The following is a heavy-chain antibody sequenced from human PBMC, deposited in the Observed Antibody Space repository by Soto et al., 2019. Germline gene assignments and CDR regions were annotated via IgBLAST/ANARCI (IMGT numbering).Heavy chain of an antibody. CDR3: ARHCVPRTIFGAEIYYYYGMDV. CDR1: GYSFTSYW. Sequence: LKISCKGSGYSFTSYWISWVRQMPGKGLEWMGRIDPSDSYTNYSPSFQGHVTISADKSISTAYLQWSSLKASDTAMYYCARHCVPRTIFGAEIYYYYGMDVWGQGTTVTVSS. V-gene: IGHV5-10-1*01. D-gene: IGHD3-3*01. CDR2: IDPSDSYT. J-gene: IGHJ6*02.